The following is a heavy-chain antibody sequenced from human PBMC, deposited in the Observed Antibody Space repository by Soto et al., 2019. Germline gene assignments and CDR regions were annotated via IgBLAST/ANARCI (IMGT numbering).Heavy chain of an antibody. Sequence: NPSETLSLTCSVSGGAMSSYYWTWIRQPPGKGLEWIGYIYYIGSTKYNPSLKSRVTISVDTSKNQFSLRLSSVTAADTAVYYCARDANWYGDYYGMDVWGQGTTVTVSS. CDR1: GGAMSSYY. V-gene: IGHV4-59*01. CDR3: ARDANWYGDYYGMDV. J-gene: IGHJ6*02. D-gene: IGHD1-1*01. CDR2: IYYIGST.